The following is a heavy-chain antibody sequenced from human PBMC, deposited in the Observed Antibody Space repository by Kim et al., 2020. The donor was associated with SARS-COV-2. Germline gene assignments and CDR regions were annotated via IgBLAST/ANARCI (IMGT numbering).Heavy chain of an antibody. CDR1: GDSVSGRAVA. Sequence: SQTLSLTCAISGDSVSGRAVAWHWVRQSPSRCLEWLGRTYYRSRWLYDYSPSLQSRITINPDTSGNQFSLQVNSVSPEDTAVYYCAREYVSPLDYWGQGT. CDR3: AREYVSPLDY. V-gene: IGHV6-1*01. J-gene: IGHJ4*02. CDR2: TYYRSRWLY. D-gene: IGHD3-10*02.